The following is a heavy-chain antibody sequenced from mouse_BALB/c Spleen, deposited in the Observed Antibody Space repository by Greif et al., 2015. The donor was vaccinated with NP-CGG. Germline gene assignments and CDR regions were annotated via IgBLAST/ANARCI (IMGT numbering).Heavy chain of an antibody. D-gene: IGHD5-1*01. Sequence: DVMLVESGGGLVKPGGSLKLSCAASGFTFSSYAMSWVRQSPEKRLEWVAEISSGGSYTYYPDTVTGRFTISRDNAKNTLYLEMSSLRSEDTAMYYCAREVYPNAMDYWGQGTSVTVSS. V-gene: IGHV5-9-4*01. CDR3: AREVYPNAMDY. CDR1: GFTFSSYA. CDR2: ISSGGSYT. J-gene: IGHJ4*01.